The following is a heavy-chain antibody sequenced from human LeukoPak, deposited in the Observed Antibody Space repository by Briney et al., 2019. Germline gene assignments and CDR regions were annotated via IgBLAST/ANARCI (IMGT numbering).Heavy chain of an antibody. Sequence: SETLSLTCTVSGGSISSYYWSWIRQPPGKGLEWIGYIYYSGSTNYNPSLKSRVTISGGTSKNQFSLRLSSVTAADTAVYYCAKASYSYDINGWVPFDYWGQGTLVTVSS. J-gene: IGHJ4*02. CDR1: GGSISSYY. CDR2: IYYSGST. D-gene: IGHD3-22*01. CDR3: AKASYSYDINGWVPFDY. V-gene: IGHV4-59*08.